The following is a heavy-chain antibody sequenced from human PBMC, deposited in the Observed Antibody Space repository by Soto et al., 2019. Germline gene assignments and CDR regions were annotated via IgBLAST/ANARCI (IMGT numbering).Heavy chain of an antibody. D-gene: IGHD2-15*01. V-gene: IGHV3-11*01. CDR2: ISGSGTTI. CDR3: GRVGCSGGSCPRDY. J-gene: IGHJ4*02. Sequence: QVQLVESGGGLVKPGGSLRLSCAASAFTFSDYYMSWIRQAPGKGLEWVSYISGSGTTIYYADSVKGRFTISRDNAKNSLYLQMNSLRGEDTAVYYCGRVGCSGGSCPRDYWGQGTLVTVSS. CDR1: AFTFSDYY.